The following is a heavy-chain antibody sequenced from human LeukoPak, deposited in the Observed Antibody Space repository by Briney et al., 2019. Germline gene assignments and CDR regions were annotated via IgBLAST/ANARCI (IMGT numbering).Heavy chain of an antibody. CDR2: ISGYNGNT. CDR3: ARVWGSMVTGALYNSYGMDV. Sequence: SVKVSCKASGYTFTSYGINWVRQAPGQGLEWMGWISGYNGNTNYAQNLQGRVTMTTDTSTSTAYMELRSLRSDDTAVYYCARVWGSMVTGALYNSYGMDVWGQGTTVTVS. D-gene: IGHD5-18*01. CDR1: GYTFTSYG. V-gene: IGHV1-18*01. J-gene: IGHJ6*02.